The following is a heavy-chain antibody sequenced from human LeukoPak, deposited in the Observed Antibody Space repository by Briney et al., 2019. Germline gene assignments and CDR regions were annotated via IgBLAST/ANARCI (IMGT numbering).Heavy chain of an antibody. CDR3: ATHSGYGMDV. J-gene: IGHJ6*02. CDR2: IIPIFGTA. V-gene: IGHV1-69*06. Sequence: SVKVSCKASGGTFSSYAISWVRQAPGQGLEWMGGIIPIFGTANYAQKFQGRVTMTEDTSTDTAYMELSSLRSEDTAVYYCATHSGYGMDVWGQGTTVTVSS. CDR1: GGTFSSYA. D-gene: IGHD6-25*01.